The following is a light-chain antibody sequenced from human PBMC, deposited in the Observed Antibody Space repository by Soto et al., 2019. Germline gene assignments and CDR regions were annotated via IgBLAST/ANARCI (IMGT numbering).Light chain of an antibody. V-gene: IGLV1-44*01. Sequence: QAVVTQPPSASGTPGQRVTISCSGSSSNIGSNTVNWYQQLPGTAPKLHIYSNMQRPSGVPDRFSGSKYGTSASLAISGLQSEDEADYYCAVWDDSLNGYVFGTGTKLTVL. CDR1: SSNIGSNT. CDR3: AVWDDSLNGYV. CDR2: SNM. J-gene: IGLJ1*01.